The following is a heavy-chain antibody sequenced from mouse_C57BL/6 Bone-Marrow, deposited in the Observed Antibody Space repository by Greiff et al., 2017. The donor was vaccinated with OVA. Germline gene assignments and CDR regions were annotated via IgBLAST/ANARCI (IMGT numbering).Heavy chain of an antibody. D-gene: IGHD2-1*01. CDR2: ISYDGSN. J-gene: IGHJ4*01. CDR1: GYSITSGYY. Sequence: ESGPGLVKPSQSLSLTCSVTGYSITSGYYWNWIRQFPGNKLEWMGYISYDGSNNYNPSLKNRISITRDTSKNQFFLKLNSVTTEDTATYYCARRGNYGAMDYWGHGTSVTVSS. CDR3: ARRGNYGAMDY. V-gene: IGHV3-6*01.